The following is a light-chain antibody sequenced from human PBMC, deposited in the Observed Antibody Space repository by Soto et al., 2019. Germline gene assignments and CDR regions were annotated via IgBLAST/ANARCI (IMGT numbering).Light chain of an antibody. Sequence: QSALTQPASVSGSPGQSITISCTGTSSDIGAYNYVSWYQQQSGKAPKLLIHEVSNRPSGVSNRFSGSKSGNTASLTISGLQAEDEADYYCSSFTTSRAYVFGSGTKGTVL. CDR2: EVS. V-gene: IGLV2-14*01. CDR3: SSFTTSRAYV. J-gene: IGLJ1*01. CDR1: SSDIGAYNY.